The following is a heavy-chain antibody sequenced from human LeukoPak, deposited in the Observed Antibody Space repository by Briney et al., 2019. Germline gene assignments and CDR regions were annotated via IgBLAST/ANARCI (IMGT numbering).Heavy chain of an antibody. J-gene: IGHJ4*02. Sequence: PGGSLRLSCAASGFTFSSYSMNWVRQAPGKGLEWVSYISSSSSTIYYADSVKGRFTISRDNAKNSLYLQMNSLRAVDTAVYYCARAYYGSGSYLDYWGQGTLVTVSS. D-gene: IGHD3-10*01. CDR1: GFTFSSYS. CDR2: ISSSSSTI. V-gene: IGHV3-48*04. CDR3: ARAYYGSGSYLDY.